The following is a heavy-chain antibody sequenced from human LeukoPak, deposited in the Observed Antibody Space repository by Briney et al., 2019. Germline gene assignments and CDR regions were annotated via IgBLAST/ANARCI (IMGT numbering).Heavy chain of an antibody. V-gene: IGHV3-30*04. CDR1: GFTFSSYA. Sequence: GSLRLSCAASGFTFSSYAMHWVRQAPGKGLEWVAFISYDGSNKYYADSVKGRFTISRDNSKNTLYLQMKSLRVEDTALYYCAKSGSGGGYYWGQGALVIVSS. J-gene: IGHJ4*02. CDR2: ISYDGSNK. CDR3: AKSGSGGGYY. D-gene: IGHD3-10*01.